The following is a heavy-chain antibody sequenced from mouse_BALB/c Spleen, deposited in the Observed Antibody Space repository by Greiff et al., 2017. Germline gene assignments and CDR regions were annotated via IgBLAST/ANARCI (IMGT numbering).Heavy chain of an antibody. CDR1: GFTFSSYA. CDR3: ARRGGNYRDAMDY. Sequence: EVQLVESGGGLVKPGGSLKLSCAASGFTFSSYAMSWVRQTPEKRLEWVATISSGGSYTYYPDSVKGRFTISRDNAKNTLYLQMSSLRSEDTAMYYCARRGGNYRDAMDYWGQGTSVTVSS. D-gene: IGHD2-1*01. CDR2: ISSGGSYT. V-gene: IGHV5-9-3*01. J-gene: IGHJ4*01.